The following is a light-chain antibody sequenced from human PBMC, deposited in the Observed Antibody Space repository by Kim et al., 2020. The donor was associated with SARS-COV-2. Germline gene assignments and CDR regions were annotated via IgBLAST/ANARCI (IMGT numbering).Light chain of an antibody. CDR2: QDS. CDR1: KLGDKY. CDR3: QAWDSSTHWV. V-gene: IGLV3-1*01. Sequence: SYELTQPPSVSVSPGQTASITCSGAKLGDKYACWYQQKPGQSPVLVIYQDSKRPSGIPERFSGSNSGNTATLTIGGTQAMDESDYYCQAWDSSTHWVFGG. J-gene: IGLJ3*02.